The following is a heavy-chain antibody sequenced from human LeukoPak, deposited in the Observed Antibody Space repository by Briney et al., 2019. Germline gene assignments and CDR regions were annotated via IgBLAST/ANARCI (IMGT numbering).Heavy chain of an antibody. Sequence: PSETLSLTCTVSGGSISSSSYYWGWIRQPPGKGLEWIGSIYYSGSTYYNPSLKSRVTISVDPYKNQFSLKLSSVTAADTAVYYCARGHCSSSSCRAGTESHAFDIWGQGTMVTVSS. CDR1: GGSISSSSYY. CDR2: IYYSGST. CDR3: ARGHCSSSSCRAGTESHAFDI. D-gene: IGHD2-2*01. V-gene: IGHV4-39*07. J-gene: IGHJ3*02.